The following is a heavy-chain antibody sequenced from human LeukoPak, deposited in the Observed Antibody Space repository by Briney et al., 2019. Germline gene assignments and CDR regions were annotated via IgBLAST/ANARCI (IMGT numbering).Heavy chain of an antibody. V-gene: IGHV3-23*01. D-gene: IGHD1-26*01. J-gene: IGHJ4*02. Sequence: GGSLRLSCAASGFTFSSYAMTWVRQAPGKGLDWVASISESGHDTNYADSVKGRSTVSRDNSKNTLYLQLNSLRVDDTAVYHCAKQWVDCWGQGTLVTVSS. CDR2: ISESGHDT. CDR3: AKQWVDC. CDR1: GFTFSSYA.